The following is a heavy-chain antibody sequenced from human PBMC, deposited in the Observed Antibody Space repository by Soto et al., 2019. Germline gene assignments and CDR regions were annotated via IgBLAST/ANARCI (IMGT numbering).Heavy chain of an antibody. V-gene: IGHV1-18*01. CDR1: GYTFTSYA. J-gene: IGHJ4*02. CDR2: ISAYNGNT. Sequence: QVQLVQSGAEVKKPGASVKVSCKASGYTFTSYAISWVRQAPGQGLEWMGWISAYNGNTNYAQKLQGRVIMTTDTSTTTASMELRRRRSDDTAVYYCARSVPPAGYWGQGTLVTVSP. CDR3: ARSVPPAGY.